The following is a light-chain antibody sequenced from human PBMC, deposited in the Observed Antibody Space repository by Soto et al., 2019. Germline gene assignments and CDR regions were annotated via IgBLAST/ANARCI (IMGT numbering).Light chain of an antibody. CDR2: GAS. V-gene: IGKV3-20*01. CDR1: QSVSSSY. J-gene: IGKJ1*01. CDR3: QQYGSSPPWT. Sequence: EIGLTQSPGTLSLSPGERATLSCRASQSVSSSYLAWYQQKPGQAPRLLIYGASSRATGIPDRFSGSVSGTDFTLTLSRLEPEYFAVYYCQQYGSSPPWTFGQGTKVEIK.